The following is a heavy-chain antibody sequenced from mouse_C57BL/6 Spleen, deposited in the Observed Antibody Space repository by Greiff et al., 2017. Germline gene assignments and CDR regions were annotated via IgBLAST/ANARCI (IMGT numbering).Heavy chain of an antibody. J-gene: IGHJ3*01. CDR1: GYTFTDYY. D-gene: IGHD2-5*01. Sequence: EVQLPQSGPELVKPGASVKISCKASGYTFTDYYMNWVKQSHGKSLAWIGDINPNNGGTSYNQKFKGKATLTVDKSSSTAYMELRSLTSEDSAVYYCARSYYSNYGGFAYWGQGTLVTVSA. CDR3: ARSYYSNYGGFAY. V-gene: IGHV1-26*01. CDR2: INPNNGGT.